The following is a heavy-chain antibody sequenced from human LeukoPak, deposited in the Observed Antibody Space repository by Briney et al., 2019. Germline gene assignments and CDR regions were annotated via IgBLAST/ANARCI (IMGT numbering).Heavy chain of an antibody. D-gene: IGHD2-21*01. CDR1: GFTFSSYS. CDR3: ARDASHIVVVD. CDR2: ISSSSSYI. J-gene: IGHJ4*02. V-gene: IGHV3-21*01. Sequence: GGSLRLSCAASGFTFSSYSMNWVRQAPGKGLEWVSSISSSSSYIYYADSVKGRFTISRDNAKNSLYLQMNSLRAEDTAVYYCARDASHIVVVDWGQGTLVTVSS.